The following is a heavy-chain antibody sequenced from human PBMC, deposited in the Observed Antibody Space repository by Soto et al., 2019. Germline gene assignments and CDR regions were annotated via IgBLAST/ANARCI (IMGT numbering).Heavy chain of an antibody. Sequence: EVQLVESGGGLVQPGGSLRLSCAASGFSIRTFWMSWLRQAPGKGLEWVANTKEDEAEKYYVDSVKGRFTISRDNAVNSLYLQMNSRRAEDTAVYYCARDGSGYSVIWGQGTLVTVSS. J-gene: IGHJ4*02. CDR2: TKEDEAEK. CDR1: GFSIRTFW. V-gene: IGHV3-7*01. D-gene: IGHD1-26*01. CDR3: ARDGSGYSVI.